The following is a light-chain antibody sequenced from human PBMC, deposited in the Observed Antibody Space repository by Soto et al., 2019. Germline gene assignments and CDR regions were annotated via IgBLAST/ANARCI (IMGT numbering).Light chain of an antibody. CDR1: QSVTSNF. V-gene: IGKV3-20*01. J-gene: IGKJ5*01. CDR2: GAS. CDR3: QQYGTSPFT. Sequence: EIVLTQSPSTLSLSPGERATLSCRASQSVTSNFLAWYQQKPGQAPRLLIYGASNRATGIPDRFSGSGSGTDFTLTISRLEPEDFVVYYCQQYGTSPFTFGQGTRLEIK.